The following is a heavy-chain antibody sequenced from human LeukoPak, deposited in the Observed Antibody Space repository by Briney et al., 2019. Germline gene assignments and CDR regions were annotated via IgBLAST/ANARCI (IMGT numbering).Heavy chain of an antibody. D-gene: IGHD1-14*01. CDR2: ISYDGSNK. V-gene: IGHV3-30*18. CDR3: AKERTAEAFDI. CDR1: GFTFSSYG. J-gene: IGHJ3*02. Sequence: GGSLRLSCAASGFTFSSYGMHWVRQAPGKGLEWVAVISYDGSNKYYADSVKGRFTISRDNSKNTLYLQMNSLRAEDTAVYYCAKERTAEAFDIWGQGTMVTVSS.